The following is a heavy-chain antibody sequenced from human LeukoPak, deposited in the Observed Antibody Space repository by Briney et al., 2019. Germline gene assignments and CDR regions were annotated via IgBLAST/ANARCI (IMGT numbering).Heavy chain of an antibody. CDR1: VGTFSSYA. CDR2: IIPILGIA. CDR3: ARADCSSTSCYPTYYYYGMDV. V-gene: IGHV1-69*04. J-gene: IGHJ6*02. Sequence: SVKVSCKASVGTFSSYAISWVRQAPGQGLEWMGRIIPILGIANYAQKFQGRVTITADKSTSTAYMELSSLRSEDTAVYYCARADCSSTSCYPTYYYYGMDVWGQGTTVTVSS. D-gene: IGHD2-2*01.